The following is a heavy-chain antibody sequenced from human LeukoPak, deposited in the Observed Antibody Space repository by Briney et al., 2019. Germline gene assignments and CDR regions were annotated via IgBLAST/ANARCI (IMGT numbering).Heavy chain of an antibody. CDR2: ISYDGRNK. CDR1: GFTFSNYP. Sequence: PGGSLRLSCTASGFTFSNYPINFVRQAPGKGLEWVAVISYDGRNKYYADSVKGRFTISRDNSKNTLFLEMNSLRAEDTAVYYCAKALTSGWYLDAFNIWGQGTMVTVSS. CDR3: AKALTSGWYLDAFNI. J-gene: IGHJ3*02. V-gene: IGHV3-30*18. D-gene: IGHD6-19*01.